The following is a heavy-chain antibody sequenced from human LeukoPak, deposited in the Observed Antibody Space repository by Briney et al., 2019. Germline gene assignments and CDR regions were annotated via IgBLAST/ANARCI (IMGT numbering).Heavy chain of an antibody. CDR2: IYYSGST. CDR3: AREDRGHYYDSSGYPGY. J-gene: IGHJ4*02. V-gene: IGHV4-39*07. D-gene: IGHD3-22*01. Sequence: PSETLSLTCTVSGGSISSSSYYWGWIRQPPGKGLEWIGSIYYSGSTYYNPSLKSRVTISVDTSKNQFSLKLSSVTAADTAVYYCAREDRGHYYDSSGYPGYWGQGTLVTVSS. CDR1: GGSISSSSYY.